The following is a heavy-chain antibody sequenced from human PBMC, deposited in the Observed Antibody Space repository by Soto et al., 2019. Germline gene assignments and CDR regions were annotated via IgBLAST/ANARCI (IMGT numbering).Heavy chain of an antibody. D-gene: IGHD3-22*01. CDR1: GGSISSGDYY. Sequence: SETLSLTCTVSGGSISSGDYYWSWIRQPPGKGLEWIGYIYYSGSTYYNPSLKSRVTISVDTSKNQFSLKLSSVTAADTAVYYCARAEVLGYDSSGYYHLSSIYGMDVWGQGTTVTVSS. J-gene: IGHJ6*02. CDR2: IYYSGST. CDR3: ARAEVLGYDSSGYYHLSSIYGMDV. V-gene: IGHV4-30-4*01.